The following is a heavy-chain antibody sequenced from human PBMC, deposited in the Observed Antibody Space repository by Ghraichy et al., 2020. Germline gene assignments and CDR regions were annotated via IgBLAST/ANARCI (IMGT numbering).Heavy chain of an antibody. CDR2: INHSGST. D-gene: IGHD6-19*01. V-gene: IGHV4-34*01. J-gene: IGHJ3*02. Sequence: SETLSLTCAVYGGSFSGYYWSWIRQPPGKGLEWIGEINHSGSTNYNPSLKSRVTISVDTSKNQFSLKLSSVTAADTAVYYCARASAVAGYDAFDIWGQGTMVTVSS. CDR3: ARASAVAGYDAFDI. CDR1: GGSFSGYY.